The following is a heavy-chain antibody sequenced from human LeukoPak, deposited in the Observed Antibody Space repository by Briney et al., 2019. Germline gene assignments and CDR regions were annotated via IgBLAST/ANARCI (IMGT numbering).Heavy chain of an antibody. Sequence: GGSLRLSCAASGFTFSSYAVSWVRQAPGKGLEWVSAISGSGGSTYYADSVKGRFTISRDNSKNTLYLQMNSLRAEDTAVYYCARLTSSTNAFDIWGQGTMVTVSS. D-gene: IGHD2-2*01. CDR1: GFTFSSYA. CDR3: ARLTSSTNAFDI. V-gene: IGHV3-23*01. CDR2: ISGSGGST. J-gene: IGHJ3*02.